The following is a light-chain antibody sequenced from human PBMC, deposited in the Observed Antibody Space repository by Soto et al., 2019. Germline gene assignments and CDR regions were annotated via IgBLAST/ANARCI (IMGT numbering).Light chain of an antibody. CDR1: NSNIGNNY. CDR2: DNN. Sequence: QSVLTQPPSVSAAPGQKLTISCSGDNSNIGNNYVSSYQHLPGTAPKLLIYDNNNRPSGIPDRFSGSKSGTSATLGITGLQTGDEADYYCGAWDSSLSAVVFGGGTKLTVL. CDR3: GAWDSSLSAVV. V-gene: IGLV1-51*01. J-gene: IGLJ2*01.